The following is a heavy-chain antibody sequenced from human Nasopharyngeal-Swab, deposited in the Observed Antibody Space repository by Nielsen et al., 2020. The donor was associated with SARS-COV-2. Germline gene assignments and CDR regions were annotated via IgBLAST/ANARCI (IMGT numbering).Heavy chain of an antibody. CDR1: GYTFTSYA. Sequence: ASVKVSCKASGYTFTSYAMHWVRHATAQRPEWMGWINAGNSNTKSSQKFQGRVTITRDTSATTAYMELSSLRSEDTAVYFCTRGVGYSSSWYLGYWGQGTLVTVSS. V-gene: IGHV1-3*01. CDR2: INAGNSNT. D-gene: IGHD6-13*01. CDR3: TRGVGYSSSWYLGY. J-gene: IGHJ4*02.